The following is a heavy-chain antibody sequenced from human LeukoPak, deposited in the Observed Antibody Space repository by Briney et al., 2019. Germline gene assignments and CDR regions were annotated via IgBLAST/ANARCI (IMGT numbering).Heavy chain of an antibody. CDR1: GGSISSYY. CDR3: ARDGPTYYYDSSGHYFDY. Sequence: SETLSLTCTVSGGSISSYYWSWIRQPPGKGLEWIGYIYYSGSTNYNPSLKSRVTISVDTSKNQFSLKLSSVTAADTAVYYCARDGPTYYYDSSGHYFDYWGQGTLVTVSS. J-gene: IGHJ4*02. D-gene: IGHD3-22*01. V-gene: IGHV4-59*12. CDR2: IYYSGST.